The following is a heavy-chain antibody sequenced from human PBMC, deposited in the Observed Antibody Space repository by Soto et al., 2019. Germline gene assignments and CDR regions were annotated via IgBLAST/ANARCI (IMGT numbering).Heavy chain of an antibody. Sequence: QVRLQESGPGLVKPSETLSLTCTVSGGSISTYYWSWIRQPPGKGLEWIGHIYYSGSTSYNSSLKGRGTISMDTSTGQRPRELSSVPAADKGVYYCARVRDCSGGTCHSWGFDPWGQGTLVTVSS. CDR1: GGSISTYY. CDR3: ARVRDCSGGTCHSWGFDP. V-gene: IGHV4-59*12. CDR2: IYYSGST. D-gene: IGHD2-15*01. J-gene: IGHJ5*02.